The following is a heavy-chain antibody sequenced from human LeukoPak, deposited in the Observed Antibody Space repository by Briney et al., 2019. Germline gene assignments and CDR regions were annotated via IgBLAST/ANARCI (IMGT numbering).Heavy chain of an antibody. CDR1: GFTFKIYG. D-gene: IGHD6-13*01. J-gene: IGHJ4*02. CDR3: AKRHPLAAAATSYFDN. Sequence: PGGSLRLSCAASGFTFKIYGMSWVRQAPGKGLEWVSTMSSGGDRTLYAHSVKGPLTISRDNSKNTLYLQRDSLRVDDTAVYYCAKRHPLAAAATSYFDNWGQGTLVTVSS. CDR2: MSSGGDRT. V-gene: IGHV3-23*01.